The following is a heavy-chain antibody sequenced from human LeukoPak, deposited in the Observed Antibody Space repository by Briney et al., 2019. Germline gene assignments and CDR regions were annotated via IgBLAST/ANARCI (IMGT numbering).Heavy chain of an antibody. CDR2: ISGSGGTT. V-gene: IGHV3-23*01. CDR1: GFTFSSYA. Sequence: GGSLRLSCVTSGFTFSSYAMSWVRQAPGKGLEWVSGISGSGGTTDYADSVKGRFIISRDNPRKTLYLQMNSLRAEDTAIYFCAREPSAPNRFQGSWGQGTLVTVSS. J-gene: IGHJ5*02. CDR3: AREPSAPNRFQGS.